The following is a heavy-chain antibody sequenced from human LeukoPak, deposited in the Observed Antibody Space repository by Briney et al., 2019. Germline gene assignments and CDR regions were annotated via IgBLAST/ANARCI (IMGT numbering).Heavy chain of an antibody. D-gene: IGHD3-9*01. Sequence: SETLSLTCAVYGGSFSYYYWSWIRQPPGKTLEWIGEIMASGSTNYNPSLKSRVTISVDTSKNQFSLKLSSVTAADTAVYYCAIRKYYDILTGYRKIPTSGFDPWGQGTLVTVSS. V-gene: IGHV4-34*12. CDR1: GGSFSYYY. CDR3: AIRKYYDILTGYRKIPTSGFDP. CDR2: IMASGST. J-gene: IGHJ5*02.